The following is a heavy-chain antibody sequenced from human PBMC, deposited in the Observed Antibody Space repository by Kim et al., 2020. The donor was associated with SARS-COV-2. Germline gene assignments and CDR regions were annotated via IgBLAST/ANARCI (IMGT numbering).Heavy chain of an antibody. D-gene: IGHD2-2*01. V-gene: IGHV4-39*07. CDR3: ASLLLGTGAIYYYYGMDV. J-gene: IGHJ6*02. Sequence: SETLSLTCTVSGGSISSSSYYWGWIRQPPGKGLEWIGSIYYSGSTYYNPSLKSRVTISVDTSKNQFSLKLSSVTAADTAVYYCASLLLGTGAIYYYYGMDVWGQGTTVTVSS. CDR1: GGSISSSSYY. CDR2: IYYSGST.